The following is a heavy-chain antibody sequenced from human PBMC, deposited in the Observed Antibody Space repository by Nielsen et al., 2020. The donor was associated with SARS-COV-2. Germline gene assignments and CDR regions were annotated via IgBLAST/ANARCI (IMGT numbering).Heavy chain of an antibody. V-gene: IGHV4-59*08. D-gene: IGHD3-22*01. J-gene: IGHJ4*02. CDR3: ARYNYDSGGYYYAY. Sequence: SETLSLTCTVSGGSISSYYWSWIRQSPGKQLEWIGHIYYSGSTTYNSSLKGRVTISVDTSKNQFSLKLSSVTAADTAVYYCARYNYDSGGYYYAYWGQGTLVTVSS. CDR2: IYYSGST. CDR1: GGSISSYY.